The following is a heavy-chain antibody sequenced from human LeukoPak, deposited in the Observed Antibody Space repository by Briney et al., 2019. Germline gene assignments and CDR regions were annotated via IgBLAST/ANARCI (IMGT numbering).Heavy chain of an antibody. V-gene: IGHV3-53*01. CDR1: GLTFSTNP. J-gene: IGHJ4*02. D-gene: IGHD1-26*01. CDR2: IYSDGST. CDR3: ARERGRGRDSPWFDY. Sequence: PGRSLRLSCTASGLTFSTNPMHWVRQAPGKGLEWVSVIYSDGSTYYADSVKGRFTISRDNSKNTLDLQMTGLRAEDTAVYYCARERGRGRDSPWFDYWGQGTLVTVSS.